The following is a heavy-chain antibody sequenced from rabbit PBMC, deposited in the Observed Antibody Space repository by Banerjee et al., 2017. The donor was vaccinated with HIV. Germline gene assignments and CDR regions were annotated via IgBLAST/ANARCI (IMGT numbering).Heavy chain of an antibody. D-gene: IGHD8-1*01. CDR3: ARDLAGFGYGGSIYYGL. CDR1: GIDFSHYG. Sequence: QEQVVESGGGLVTLGGSLKLSCKASGIDFSHYGISWVRQVLGKGLEWIGCIGTGSGSTYNASWAKGRFTISKTSSTTVTLQMTSLTAADTATYFCARDLAGFGYGGSIYYGLWGQGTLVTVS. V-gene: IGHV1S45*01. CDR2: IGTGSGST. J-gene: IGHJ4*01.